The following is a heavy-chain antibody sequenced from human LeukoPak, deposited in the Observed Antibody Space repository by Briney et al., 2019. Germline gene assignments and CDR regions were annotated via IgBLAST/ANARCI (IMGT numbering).Heavy chain of an antibody. CDR3: ARETNTVSKRTFDI. V-gene: IGHV4-34*01. CDR1: GGSFSGDY. J-gene: IGHJ3*02. CDR2: INHSGST. D-gene: IGHD1-14*01. Sequence: SETLSLTCAVYGGSFSGDYWSWIRQPPGKGLEWIGQINHSGSTNYNPSLKSRVTISVDTSKNEFSLKLTSVTAAHTALYYCARETNTVSKRTFDIWGLGTMITVSA.